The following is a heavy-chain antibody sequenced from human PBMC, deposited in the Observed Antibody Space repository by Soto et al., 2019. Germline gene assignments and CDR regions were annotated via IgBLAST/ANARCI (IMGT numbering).Heavy chain of an antibody. V-gene: IGHV3-23*01. CDR2: ISNSFSDGNT. CDR3: AKVFSPEGGNYFDY. J-gene: IGHJ4*02. CDR1: GFTFSNYA. Sequence: RASLRLSCAASGFTFSNYAMNWVRQATGKGLEWVSAISNSFSDGNTHYADSVKGRFTISRDNDKNTVFLEMNSLRAEDTAVYYCAKVFSPEGGNYFDYCGQGTLVTVSS.